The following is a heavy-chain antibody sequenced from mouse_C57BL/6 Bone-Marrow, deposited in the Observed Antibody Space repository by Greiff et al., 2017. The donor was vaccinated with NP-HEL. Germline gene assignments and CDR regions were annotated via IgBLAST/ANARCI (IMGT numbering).Heavy chain of an antibody. J-gene: IGHJ2*01. D-gene: IGHD3-2*02. CDR1: GYAFSSSW. Sequence: QVQLQQSGPELVKPGASVKISCKASGYAFSSSWMNWVKQRPGKGLEWIGRIYPGDGDTNYIGKFKGKATLTADKSSSTAYMQLSSLTSEDSAVYFCARRQLRLHNYFDYWGQGTTLTVSS. V-gene: IGHV1-82*01. CDR3: ARRQLRLHNYFDY. CDR2: IYPGDGDT.